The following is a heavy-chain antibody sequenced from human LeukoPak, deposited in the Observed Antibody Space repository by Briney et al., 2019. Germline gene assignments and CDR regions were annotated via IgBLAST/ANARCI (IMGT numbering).Heavy chain of an antibody. V-gene: IGHV3-74*01. D-gene: IGHD3-10*01. CDR3: ARDVAGARSY. Sequence: PGGSLRLSCAASGYTFSSYWMHRVRQAPGEGLVWDSRIDTDGRTTNYADSVRGRFTIYRDNVQNTLYLQMNSLTAKDTAVYYCARDVAGARSYWGQGALVSVSS. CDR1: GYTFSSYW. CDR2: IDTDGRTT. J-gene: IGHJ4*02.